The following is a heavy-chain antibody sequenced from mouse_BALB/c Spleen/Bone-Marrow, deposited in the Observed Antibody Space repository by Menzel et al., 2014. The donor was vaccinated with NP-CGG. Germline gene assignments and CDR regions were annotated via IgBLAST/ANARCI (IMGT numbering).Heavy chain of an antibody. Sequence: VKLQESGAELVKPGASVKLSCKASGYTFSSYYMYWVKQRPGQGLEWIGEINPSNGATKFNEKFKSKATLTVDKSSSTAYMQLSSLTSEDSAVYYCTRSNYGYWDFDVWGAGTTVTVSS. CDR3: TRSNYGYWDFDV. V-gene: IGHV1S81*02. D-gene: IGHD1-1*01. CDR1: GYTFSSYY. J-gene: IGHJ1*01. CDR2: INPSNGAT.